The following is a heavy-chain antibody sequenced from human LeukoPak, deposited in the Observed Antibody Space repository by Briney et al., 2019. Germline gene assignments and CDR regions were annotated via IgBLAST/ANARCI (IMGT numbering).Heavy chain of an antibody. J-gene: IGHJ4*02. D-gene: IGHD1-26*01. Sequence: GGTLRLSCAASGFTFSSYWMHWVRQAPGKGLVWVSRIISDGSTTNYADSVRGRFTISRDNAKNTLYLQMDSLRAEDTAVYYCASQKVGATFDYWGQGTLVTVSS. CDR3: ASQKVGATFDY. V-gene: IGHV3-74*01. CDR2: IISDGSTT. CDR1: GFTFSSYW.